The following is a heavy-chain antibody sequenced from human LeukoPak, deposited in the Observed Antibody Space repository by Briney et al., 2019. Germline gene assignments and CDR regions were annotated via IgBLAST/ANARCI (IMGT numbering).Heavy chain of an antibody. Sequence: SETLSLTRTVSGGSISSSSYYWGWIRQPPGRGLEWIGSIYYSGSTYYNPSLKSRVTISVDTSKNQFSLKLSSVTAADTAVYYCARGTAAAGVYWGQGTLVTVSS. CDR3: ARGTAAAGVY. V-gene: IGHV4-39*07. CDR1: GGSISSSSYY. CDR2: IYYSGST. D-gene: IGHD6-13*01. J-gene: IGHJ4*02.